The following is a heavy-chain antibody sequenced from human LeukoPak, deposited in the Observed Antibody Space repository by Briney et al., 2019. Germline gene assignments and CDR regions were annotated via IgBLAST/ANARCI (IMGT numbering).Heavy chain of an antibody. J-gene: IGHJ6*03. V-gene: IGHV3-30*02. CDR2: NRTNE. CDR1: GFTFSSYS. CDR3: AKDRCSNGIGCYYYYMEV. Sequence: GGYLRLSCAASGFTFSSYSMNWVRQAPGKGLEWVAYNRTNEQYAHSVKGRFRISRDNSNNILYLQMNSLRTEDTAVYYCAKDRCSNGIGCYYYYMEVWGKGTTVTISS. D-gene: IGHD2-8*01.